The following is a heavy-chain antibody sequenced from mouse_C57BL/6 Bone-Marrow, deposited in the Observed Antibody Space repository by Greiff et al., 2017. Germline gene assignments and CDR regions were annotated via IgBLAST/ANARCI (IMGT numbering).Heavy chain of an antibody. CDR3: TRSLIYYGTNY. J-gene: IGHJ2*01. CDR1: GFNFKDYY. CDR2: IDPEDGDT. D-gene: IGHD1-1*01. Sequence: VQLQQSGAELVKPGASVKLSCTASGFNFKDYYIHWVKQRTEQGLEWIGRIDPEDGDTKYAPKFQDKATITADTSSNTTYLQLSILTSEDTAVYYCTRSLIYYGTNYWGQGTTLTVSS. V-gene: IGHV14-2*01.